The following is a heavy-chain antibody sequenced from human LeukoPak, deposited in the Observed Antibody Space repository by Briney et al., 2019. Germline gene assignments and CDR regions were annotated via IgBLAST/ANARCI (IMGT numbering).Heavy chain of an antibody. V-gene: IGHV3-30*18. CDR1: GFTFSSFA. D-gene: IGHD5-18*01. J-gene: IGHJ4*02. CDR2: ISYDGSNK. CDR3: AKHSGDVVDTVVVLDY. Sequence: PGGSLRLSCAASGFTFSSFAMHWVRQAPGKGLEWVAVISYDGSNKYYAASVKGRFSISRDNSKNTLYLQMNSLRAEDTAVYYCAKHSGDVVDTVVVLDYWGQGALVTVSS.